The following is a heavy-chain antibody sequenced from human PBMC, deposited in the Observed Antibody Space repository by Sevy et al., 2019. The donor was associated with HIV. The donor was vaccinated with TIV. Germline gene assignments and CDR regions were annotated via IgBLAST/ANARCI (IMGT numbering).Heavy chain of an antibody. CDR2: IYTSGST. J-gene: IGHJ4*02. V-gene: IGHV4-4*07. CDR3: ARDQVAVAENYFDH. CDR1: GGSISSYY. D-gene: IGHD6-19*01. Sequence: SETLSLTCTVSGGSISSYYWSWIRQPAGKGLEWIGRIYTSGSTNYNPSLKSRVTMSVDTSKNQFSLKLSSVTAADTAVYYCARDQVAVAENYFDHWGQGTLVTVSS.